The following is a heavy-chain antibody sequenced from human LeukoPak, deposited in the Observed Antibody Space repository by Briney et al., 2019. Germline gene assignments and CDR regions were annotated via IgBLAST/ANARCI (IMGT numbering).Heavy chain of an antibody. V-gene: IGHV1-69*13. D-gene: IGHD2-15*01. CDR1: GGTFSSYA. CDR3: AREVVVVVAATGYFDY. Sequence: VASVTVSCKASGGTFSSYAISWVRQAPGQGLEWMGGIIPIFGTANYAQKFQGRVTITADESTSTAYMELSSLRSEDTAVYYCAREVVVVVAATGYFDYWGQGTLVTVSS. CDR2: IIPIFGTA. J-gene: IGHJ4*02.